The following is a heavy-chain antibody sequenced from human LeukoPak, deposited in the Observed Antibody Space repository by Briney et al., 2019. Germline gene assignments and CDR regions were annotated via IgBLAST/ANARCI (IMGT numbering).Heavy chain of an antibody. V-gene: IGHV3-23*01. Sequence: PGGSLRLSCAASGISFSTYVMAWVRQAPGKGLECVSAIRGSGDSTYYAESVKGRFTISRDNSKNTLYLQMNSLRAEDTAVYYCAKRFRGTSGLYYFDSWGQGTLVTVSS. J-gene: IGHJ4*02. D-gene: IGHD2/OR15-2a*01. CDR2: IRGSGDST. CDR1: GISFSTYV. CDR3: AKRFRGTSGLYYFDS.